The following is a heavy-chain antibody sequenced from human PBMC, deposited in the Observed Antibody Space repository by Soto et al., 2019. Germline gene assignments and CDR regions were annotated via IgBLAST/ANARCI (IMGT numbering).Heavy chain of an antibody. Sequence: QVQLVESGGGVVQPGRSLRLSCAASGFRFSGYGMHWVRQAPGKGLEWLAAISDDGSNKYYGDSVKGRFTISRDNSKNTLYLQINSLRAEDTAVDYCAKDMECEHNNGWPQGSWGQGTQVTVSS. CDR1: GFRFSGYG. V-gene: IGHV3-30*18. CDR2: ISDDGSNK. CDR3: AKDMECEHNNGWPQGS. J-gene: IGHJ5*02. D-gene: IGHD3-3*01.